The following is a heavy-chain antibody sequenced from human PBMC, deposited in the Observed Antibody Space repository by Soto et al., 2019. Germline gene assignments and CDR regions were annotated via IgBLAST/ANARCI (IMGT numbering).Heavy chain of an antibody. D-gene: IGHD6-19*01. CDR3: ARDSRVVAVAGTGVYFDY. CDR1: GFTVSSNY. Sequence: GGSLRLSCAASGFTVSSNYMSWVRQAPGKGLEWVSVIYSGGSTYYADSVKGRFTISRDNSKNTLYLQMNSLRAEDTAVYYCARDSRVVAVAGTGVYFDYWGQGTLVTVSS. CDR2: IYSGGST. J-gene: IGHJ4*02. V-gene: IGHV3-66*01.